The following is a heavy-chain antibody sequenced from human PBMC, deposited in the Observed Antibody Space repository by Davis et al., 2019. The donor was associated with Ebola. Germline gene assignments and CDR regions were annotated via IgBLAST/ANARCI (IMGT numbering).Heavy chain of an antibody. CDR3: ARGGDHCSGGTCYRH. CDR2: INPSDGST. J-gene: IGHJ4*02. V-gene: IGHV1-46*01. Sequence: ASVKVSCKASGYIFISYYMHWVRQAPGQGLEWMGIINPSDGSTNYAQKFQGRVTMTRDTSTSTVYMELSSLTSEDTAVYYWARGGDHCSGGTCYRHWGQGALVTVSS. D-gene: IGHD2-15*01. CDR1: GYIFISYY.